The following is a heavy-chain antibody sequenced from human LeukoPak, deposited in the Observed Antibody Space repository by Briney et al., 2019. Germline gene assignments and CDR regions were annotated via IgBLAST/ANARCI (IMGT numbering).Heavy chain of an antibody. Sequence: PGGSLRLSCAASGFTFSDYAMSWVRQAPGKGLEWVSGISGGGGSTYYADSVKGRFTISRDNSKNTLYLQMNSLRAEDTAVYYCAKDRRYDILTCYRSPSSDYWGQGTLVTVSS. CDR2: ISGGGGST. J-gene: IGHJ4*02. D-gene: IGHD3-9*01. CDR3: AKDRRYDILTCYRSPSSDY. CDR1: GFTFSDYA. V-gene: IGHV3-23*01.